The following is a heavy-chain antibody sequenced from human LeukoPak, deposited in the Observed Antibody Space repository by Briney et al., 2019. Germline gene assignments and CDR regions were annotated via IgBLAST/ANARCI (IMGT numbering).Heavy chain of an antibody. CDR2: IIPIFGTA. V-gene: IGHV1-69*13. CDR3: ARDLRNYGDYERTNWFDP. J-gene: IGHJ5*02. CDR1: GGTFISYA. D-gene: IGHD4-17*01. Sequence: ASVKVSCKASGGTFISYAISWVRQAPGQGLEWMGGIIPIFGTANYAQKFQGRVTITADESTSIAYMELSSLRSEDTAVYYCARDLRNYGDYERTNWFDPWGQGALVTVSS.